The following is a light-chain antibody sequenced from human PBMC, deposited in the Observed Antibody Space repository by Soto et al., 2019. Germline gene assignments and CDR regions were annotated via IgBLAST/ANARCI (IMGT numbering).Light chain of an antibody. Sequence: QSVLSQPPSASGTPGQRVTISCSGCSSNIGSKTVSWYQQLPGSAPKVLFDNNNERPSGGPDRFSGSKSGTSASLAISGLQSEDEAADYCATWDDSLPAVFGGGTKVTVL. CDR2: NNN. V-gene: IGLV1-44*01. CDR1: SSNIGSKT. CDR3: ATWDDSLPAV. J-gene: IGLJ2*01.